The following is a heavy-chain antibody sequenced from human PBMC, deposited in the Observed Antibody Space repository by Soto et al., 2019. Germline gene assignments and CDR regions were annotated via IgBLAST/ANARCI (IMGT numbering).Heavy chain of an antibody. D-gene: IGHD6-13*01. CDR1: GFTFSSYG. Sequence: PGGSLRLSCAASGFTFSSYGMHWVRQAPGKGLEWVAVISYDGSNKYYADSVKGRFTISRDNSKNTLYLQMNSLRAEDTAVYYCAKDLEIAAAGTAYYYYGMDVWGQGTTVTVSS. J-gene: IGHJ6*02. CDR3: AKDLEIAAAGTAYYYYGMDV. CDR2: ISYDGSNK. V-gene: IGHV3-30*18.